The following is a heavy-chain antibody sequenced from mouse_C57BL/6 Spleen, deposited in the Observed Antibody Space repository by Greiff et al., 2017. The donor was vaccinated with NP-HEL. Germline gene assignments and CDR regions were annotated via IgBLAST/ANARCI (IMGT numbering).Heavy chain of an antibody. V-gene: IGHV1-18*01. D-gene: IGHD3-2*02. J-gene: IGHJ3*01. Sequence: EVQLQQSGPELVKPGASVKIPCKASGYTFTDYNMDWVKQSHGKSLEWIGDINPNNGGTIYNQKFKGKATLTVDKSSSTAYMELRSLTSEDTAVYYCVLDSSGYWFAYWGQGTLVTVSA. CDR2: INPNNGGT. CDR1: GYTFTDYN. CDR3: VLDSSGYWFAY.